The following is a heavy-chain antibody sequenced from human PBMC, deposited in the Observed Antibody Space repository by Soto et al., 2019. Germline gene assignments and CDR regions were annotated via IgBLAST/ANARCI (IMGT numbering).Heavy chain of an antibody. Sequence: PGGSLRLSCTASGFSFRTYAMTWFRQAPGKGLEWVSAISGSAGTFYATSVKGRFTISRDNSRSTVYLEMHSLRAEDSAIYYCAKDGIPRNGRNDAFDIWGQGTMVTVSS. J-gene: IGHJ3*02. CDR2: ISGSAGT. D-gene: IGHD1-26*01. CDR3: AKDGIPRNGRNDAFDI. V-gene: IGHV3-23*01. CDR1: GFSFRTYA.